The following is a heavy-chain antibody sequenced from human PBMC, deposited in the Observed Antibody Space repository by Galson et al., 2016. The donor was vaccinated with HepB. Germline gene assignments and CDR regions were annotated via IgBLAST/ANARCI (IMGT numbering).Heavy chain of an antibody. V-gene: IGHV3-74*01. D-gene: IGHD6-6*01. CDR3: ARVSLQLQAY. CDR2: INGGGRST. Sequence: SLRLSCAASGFTFGSYWMHWVRQAPGKGLVWVSRINGGGRSTSYADSVKGRFTISRDNAKNTLYLQMNSLRAEDTAVYYCARVSLQLQAYWGQGTLVTVSS. CDR1: GFTFGSYW. J-gene: IGHJ4*02.